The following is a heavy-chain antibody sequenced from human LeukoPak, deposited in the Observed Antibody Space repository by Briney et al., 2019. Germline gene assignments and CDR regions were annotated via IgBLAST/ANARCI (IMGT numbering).Heavy chain of an antibody. CDR2: IYHSGST. J-gene: IGHJ1*01. D-gene: IGHD6-6*01. Sequence: PSETLSLTCTVSGGSISTYYWNWIRQPPGKGLEWIGYIYHSGSTNYNPSLQSRVTVSVDTSKNQFSLNLNSVTAADTAVYYCARGGAARLHFQNWGQGTLVTVSS. CDR1: GGSISTYY. CDR3: ARGGAARLHFQN. V-gene: IGHV4-59*01.